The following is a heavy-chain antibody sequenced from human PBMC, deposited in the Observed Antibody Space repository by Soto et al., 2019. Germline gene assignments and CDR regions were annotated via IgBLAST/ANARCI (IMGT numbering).Heavy chain of an antibody. CDR1: GFTFSSYS. Sequence: PGGSLRLSCAVSGFTFSSYSMNWVRQAPGKGLEWVSSIGGSGGYIYYADSVKGRFTISRDNTKNSLYLQMNSLRAEDTAVYFCARDNRGTFDYWGQGALVTVSS. J-gene: IGHJ4*02. D-gene: IGHD7-27*01. CDR3: ARDNRGTFDY. V-gene: IGHV3-21*04. CDR2: IGGSGGYI.